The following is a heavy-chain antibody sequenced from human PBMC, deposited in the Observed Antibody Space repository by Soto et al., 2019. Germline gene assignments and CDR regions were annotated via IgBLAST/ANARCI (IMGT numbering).Heavy chain of an antibody. V-gene: IGHV1-69*13. CDR1: GGTFSSYA. CDR2: IIPIFGTA. J-gene: IGHJ6*02. D-gene: IGHD6-6*01. Sequence: GASVKVSCKASGGTFSSYAISWVRQAPGQGLEWMGGIIPIFGTANYAQKFQGRVTITADESTSTAYMELSSLRSEDTAVYYCARGLYSSSSGKIYYYYGMDVWGQGTTVTV. CDR3: ARGLYSSSSGKIYYYYGMDV.